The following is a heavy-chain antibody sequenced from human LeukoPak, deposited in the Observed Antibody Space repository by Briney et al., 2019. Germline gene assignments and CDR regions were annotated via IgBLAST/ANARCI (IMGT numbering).Heavy chain of an antibody. CDR1: GFTFSSYG. V-gene: IGHV3-30*03. J-gene: IGHJ4*02. CDR2: ISYDGSNK. D-gene: IGHD6-19*01. Sequence: GGSLRLSCAASGFTFSSYGMHWVRQAPGKGLEWVAVISYDGSNKYYADSVKGRFTISRDNAKSSVFLQMNSLGAEDTAVYYCATHSDWRFDYWGQGTLVSVSS. CDR3: ATHSDWRFDY.